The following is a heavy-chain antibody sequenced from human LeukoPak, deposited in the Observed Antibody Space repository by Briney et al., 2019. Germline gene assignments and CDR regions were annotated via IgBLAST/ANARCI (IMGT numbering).Heavy chain of an antibody. J-gene: IGHJ5*02. V-gene: IGHV4-4*07. CDR1: GGSISSYY. CDR3: ARDSGTTGEVKFDP. D-gene: IGHD3-10*01. Sequence: SETLSLTCTVSGGSISSYYWSWIRQPAGPALEWIGRIYTSGTITYNPSLKSRVTMSVDTSKNQFSLKLSSVAAADTAVYYCARDSGTTGEVKFDPWGQGTLVTVSS. CDR2: IYTSGTI.